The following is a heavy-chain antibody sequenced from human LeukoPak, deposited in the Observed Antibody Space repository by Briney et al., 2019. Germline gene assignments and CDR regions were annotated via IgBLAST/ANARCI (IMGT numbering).Heavy chain of an antibody. D-gene: IGHD5-24*01. CDR3: GKAPDGPLEYFQY. J-gene: IGHJ1*01. CDR2: ITGSGSGT. Sequence: GGSLRLSCPASGFSLSTYTMSWVRQAPGKGLEWVSAITGSGSGTYYADSVKGRSTISRDNSKNILYLQMNSLRPDDTAVYCCGKAPDGPLEYFQYWGQGTLASVSS. V-gene: IGHV3-23*01. CDR1: GFSLSTYT.